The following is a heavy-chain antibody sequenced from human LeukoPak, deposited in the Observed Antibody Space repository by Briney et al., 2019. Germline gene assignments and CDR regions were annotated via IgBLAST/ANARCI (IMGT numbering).Heavy chain of an antibody. D-gene: IGHD5-18*01. J-gene: IGHJ4*02. Sequence: PSETLSLTCTVSGGSISSSSYYWVWIRQPPGKGLEWIASIYYSGSTYYNPSLKSRVTMSVDTSKNQFSLKLNSVTAADTAVYYCARMTTVDTAMSSNFDFWGQGTLVTVSS. V-gene: IGHV4-39*01. CDR2: IYYSGST. CDR1: GGSISSSSYY. CDR3: ARMTTVDTAMSSNFDF.